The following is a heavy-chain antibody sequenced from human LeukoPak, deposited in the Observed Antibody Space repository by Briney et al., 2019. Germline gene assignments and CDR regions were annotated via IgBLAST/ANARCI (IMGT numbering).Heavy chain of an antibody. Sequence: PSETLSLTCTVSGGSISSSSYYWGWIRQPPGKGLEWIGSIYYSGSTYYNPSLKSRVTISVDTSKNQFSLKLSSVTAADTAVYYCAREGGLVGYDFDYWGQGTLVTVSS. CDR1: GGSISSSSYY. V-gene: IGHV4-39*02. CDR2: IYYSGST. CDR3: AREGGLVGYDFDY. D-gene: IGHD1-26*01. J-gene: IGHJ4*02.